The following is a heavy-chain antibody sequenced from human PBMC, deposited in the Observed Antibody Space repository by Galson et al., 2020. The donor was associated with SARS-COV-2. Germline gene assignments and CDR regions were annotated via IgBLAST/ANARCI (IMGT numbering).Heavy chain of an antibody. CDR2: IYDSVNT. Sequence: PSETLSLTCAVSGGSVSSGAFSWSWIRQPPGKGLEWIGYIYDSVNTYYNPSLKSRVSISVDTSKNQFSLKLSSVTAADTAVYYCARAPMVRGVIMRPDAFDIWGQGTMVTVSS. CDR3: ARAPMVRGVIMRPDAFDI. D-gene: IGHD3-10*01. V-gene: IGHV4-30-2*01. CDR1: GGSVSSGAFS. J-gene: IGHJ3*02.